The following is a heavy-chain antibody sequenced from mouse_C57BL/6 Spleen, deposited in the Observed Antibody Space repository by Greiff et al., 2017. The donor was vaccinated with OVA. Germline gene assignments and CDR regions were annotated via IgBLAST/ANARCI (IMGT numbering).Heavy chain of an antibody. V-gene: IGHV1-76*01. J-gene: IGHJ3*01. CDR2: IYPGSGNT. Sequence: VQLQQSGAELVRPGASVKLSCKASGYTFTDYYINWVKQRPGQGLEWIARIYPGSGNTYYNEKFKGKATLTAEKSSSPAYMQLSSLTSEDSAVYFCARDGNYRFAYWGQGTLVTVSA. CDR1: GYTFTDYY. CDR3: ARDGNYRFAY. D-gene: IGHD2-1*01.